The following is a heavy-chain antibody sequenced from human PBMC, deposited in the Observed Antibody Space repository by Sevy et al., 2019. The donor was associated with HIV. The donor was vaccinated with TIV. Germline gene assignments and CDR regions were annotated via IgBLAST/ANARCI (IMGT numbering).Heavy chain of an antibody. J-gene: IGHJ3*02. CDR3: ARDGESIVVVTAIQVGAFDI. CDR2: ISSSSSTI. D-gene: IGHD2-21*02. V-gene: IGHV3-48*02. CDR1: GFTFSSYS. Sequence: GGSLRLSCAASGFTFSSYSMNWVRQAPGKGLEWVSYISSSSSTIYYADSVKGRFTISRDNAKNSLYLQMNSLRDEGTAVYYCARDGESIVVVTAIQVGAFDIWGQGTMVTVSS.